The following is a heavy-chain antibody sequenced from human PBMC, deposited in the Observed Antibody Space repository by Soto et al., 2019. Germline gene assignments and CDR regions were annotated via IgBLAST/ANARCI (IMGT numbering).Heavy chain of an antibody. CDR3: TRDRLIVVVVAANDAFDI. CDR2: IRSKAYGGTT. D-gene: IGHD2-15*01. CDR1: GFPFGDYA. V-gene: IGHV3-49*03. Sequence: GGSLRLSCTSSGFPFGDYAMSWFRQATGKGLEWVGFIRSKAYGGTTEYAASVKGRFTISRDDSKSIAYLQMNSLKTEDTAVYYCTRDRLIVVVVAANDAFDIWGQGAMVTVSS. J-gene: IGHJ3*02.